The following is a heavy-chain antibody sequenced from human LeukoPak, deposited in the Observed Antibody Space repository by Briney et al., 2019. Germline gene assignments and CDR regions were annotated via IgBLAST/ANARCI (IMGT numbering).Heavy chain of an antibody. CDR2: ISWSSGSI. D-gene: IGHD6-19*01. CDR1: GFIFSTYA. CDR3: AKDIAVAGYYYYGMDV. Sequence: HPGGSLRLSCAPSGFIFSTYALSWVRQAPGKGLEWVSGISWSSGSIGYADSVKGRFTISRDNAKNSLYLQMNSLRAEDTALYYCAKDIAVAGYYYYGMDVWGQGTTVTVSS. V-gene: IGHV3-9*01. J-gene: IGHJ6*02.